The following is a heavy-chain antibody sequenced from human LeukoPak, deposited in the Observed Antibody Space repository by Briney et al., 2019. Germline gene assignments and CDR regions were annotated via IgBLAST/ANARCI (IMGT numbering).Heavy chain of an antibody. V-gene: IGHV4-38-2*02. CDR1: GGSISTYY. CDR3: ARDGVVAINWFDP. J-gene: IGHJ5*02. Sequence: KSSETLSLTCTVSGGSISTYYWGWIRQPPGKGLEWIGSIYHSGSTYYNPSLKSRVTISVDTSKNQFSLKLSSVTAADTAVYYCARDGVVAINWFDPWGQGTLVTVSS. D-gene: IGHD3-22*01. CDR2: IYHSGST.